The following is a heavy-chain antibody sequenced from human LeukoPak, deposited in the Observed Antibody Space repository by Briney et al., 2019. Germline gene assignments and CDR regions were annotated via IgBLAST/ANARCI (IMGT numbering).Heavy chain of an antibody. CDR1: GGSISSSSYY. Sequence: SETLSLTCTVSGGSISSSSYYWGWIRQPPGKGLEWIGSIYYSGSTYYNPSLKSRFTISVDTSKNQFSLKLSSVTAADTAVYYCASAGYSYGTGAFDIWGQGTMVTVSS. CDR3: ASAGYSYGTGAFDI. J-gene: IGHJ3*02. V-gene: IGHV4-39*01. D-gene: IGHD5-18*01. CDR2: IYYSGST.